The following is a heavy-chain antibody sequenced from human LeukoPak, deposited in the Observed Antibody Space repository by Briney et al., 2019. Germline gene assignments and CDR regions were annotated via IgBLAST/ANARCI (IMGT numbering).Heavy chain of an antibody. J-gene: IGHJ3*02. V-gene: IGHV4-59*01. Sequence: SETLSLTCTVSGGSISSYYWSWIRQPPGKGLEWIGYIYYSGSTNYNPSLKSRVTISVDTSKNQFSLKLTSVTAADTAVYYCARSGGSGRASGTTLRAFDIWGQGTMVTVSS. CDR3: ARSGGSGRASGTTLRAFDI. D-gene: IGHD2/OR15-2a*01. CDR1: GGSISSYY. CDR2: IYYSGST.